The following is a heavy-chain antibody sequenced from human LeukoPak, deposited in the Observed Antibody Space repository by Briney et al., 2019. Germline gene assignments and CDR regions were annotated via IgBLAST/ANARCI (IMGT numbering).Heavy chain of an antibody. J-gene: IGHJ5*02. CDR3: ARGRFKKNWFDP. CDR2: INPSGGST. V-gene: IGHV1-46*01. CDR1: GYTFTSYY. Sequence: ASVKVSCKASGYTFTSYYMHWVRQAPGQGLEWMGIINPSGGSTSYAQKFQGRVTMTRNTSISTAYMELSSLRSEDTAVYYCARGRFKKNWFDPWGQGTLVTVSS.